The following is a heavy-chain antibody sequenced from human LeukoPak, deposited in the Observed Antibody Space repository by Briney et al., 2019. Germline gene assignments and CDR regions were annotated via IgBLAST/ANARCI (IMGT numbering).Heavy chain of an antibody. D-gene: IGHD5-18*01. CDR2: IYYSGST. Sequence: SETLSLTCTVSGYSISSGYYWGWIRQPPGKGLEWIGYIYYSGSTNYNPSLKSRVTISVDTSKNQFSLKLSSVTAADTAVYYCARGYSYGYVDYWGQGTLVTVSS. V-gene: IGHV4-61*01. CDR3: ARGYSYGYVDY. CDR1: GYSISSGYY. J-gene: IGHJ4*02.